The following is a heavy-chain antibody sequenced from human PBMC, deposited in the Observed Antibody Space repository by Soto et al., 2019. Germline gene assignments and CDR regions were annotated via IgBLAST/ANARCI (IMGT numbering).Heavy chain of an antibody. V-gene: IGHV3-49*03. J-gene: IGHJ3*01. CDR2: IRSKASGGTT. CDR3: TRDIFGVRAFDV. CDR1: GFTFGDHA. D-gene: IGHD3-10*02. Sequence: EVQLVESGGDLVQPGRSLRLSCRTSGFTFGDHAMSWLRQAPGKWLEWISFIRSKASGGTTEYAASVKGRFSISRDDSTNIAYLQMNSLTTEDTAVYYCTRDIFGVRAFDVWGQGTMVIVSS.